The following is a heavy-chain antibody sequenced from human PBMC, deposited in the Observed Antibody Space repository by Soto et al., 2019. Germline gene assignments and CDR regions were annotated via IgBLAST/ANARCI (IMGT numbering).Heavy chain of an antibody. CDR1: GYTFTGYY. CDR3: ARGRYSRTTQTYHYGMDV. D-gene: IGHD6-13*01. CDR2: INPNSGGT. V-gene: IGHV1-2*04. Sequence: ASVKVSFKASGYTFTGYYMHWVRQAPGQGLEWMGWINPNSGGTNYAQKFQGWVTMTRDTSISTAYMELSRLRSDDTAVYYCARGRYSRTTQTYHYGMDVWGQGTTVTVSS. J-gene: IGHJ6*02.